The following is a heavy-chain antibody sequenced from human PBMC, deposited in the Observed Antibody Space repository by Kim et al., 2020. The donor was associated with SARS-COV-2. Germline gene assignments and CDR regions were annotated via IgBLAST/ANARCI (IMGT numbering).Heavy chain of an antibody. Sequence: SETLSLTCTVSGGSISSSSYYWGCIRQSPGKGLEWIGTIYYGGTTYYNPSLKSRVTISVETSKNQFSLKLTSVTAADTAVYYCAIHAPGIYYRYYFDYWGQGTLVTVSS. CDR1: GGSISSSSYY. CDR2: IYYGGTT. J-gene: IGHJ4*02. V-gene: IGHV4-39*01. D-gene: IGHD1-26*01. CDR3: AIHAPGIYYRYYFDY.